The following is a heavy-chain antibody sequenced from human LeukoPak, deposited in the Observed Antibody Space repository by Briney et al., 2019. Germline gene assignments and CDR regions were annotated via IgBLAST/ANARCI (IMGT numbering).Heavy chain of an antibody. V-gene: IGHV5-51*01. J-gene: IGHJ6*02. CDR3: AAWGLRIDLNPYYYYYGMDV. CDR2: IYPGDSDT. CDR1: GYSFTSYW. Sequence: GESLKISCKGSGYSFTSYWIGWVRQMPGKGLEWMGIIYPGDSDTRYSPSFQGQVTISADKSISTAYLQWSSLKASDTAMYYCAAWGLRIDLNPYYYYYGMDVWGQGTTVTVTS. D-gene: IGHD3-16*01.